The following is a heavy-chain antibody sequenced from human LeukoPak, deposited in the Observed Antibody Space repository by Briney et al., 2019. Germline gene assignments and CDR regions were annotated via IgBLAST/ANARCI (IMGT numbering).Heavy chain of an antibody. CDR3: AGRYCSGGSCYMRGYYGMDV. CDR2: ISHSGST. D-gene: IGHD2-15*01. Sequence: SETLSLTSAVSNGSFSAYYWSWIRQSPGKGLQWIGEISHSGSTNYNPSLKLRVSISLDTSKNQFSLRLSSVSAADTAVYFCAGRYCSGGSCYMRGYYGMDVWATGTTVIVSS. J-gene: IGHJ6*04. V-gene: IGHV4-34*01. CDR1: NGSFSAYY.